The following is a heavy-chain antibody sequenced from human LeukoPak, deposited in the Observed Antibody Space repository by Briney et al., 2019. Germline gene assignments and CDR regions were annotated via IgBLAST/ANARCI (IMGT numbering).Heavy chain of an antibody. CDR3: ARLNDILTGYKFDP. Sequence: PSETLSHTCTVSGGSISSSSYYWGWIRQPPGKGLEWIGSIYYSGSTNYNPSLKSRVTISVDTSKNQFSLKLSSVTAADTAVYYCARLNDILTGYKFDPWGQGTLVTVSS. J-gene: IGHJ5*02. CDR2: IYYSGST. D-gene: IGHD3-9*01. V-gene: IGHV4-39*07. CDR1: GGSISSSSYY.